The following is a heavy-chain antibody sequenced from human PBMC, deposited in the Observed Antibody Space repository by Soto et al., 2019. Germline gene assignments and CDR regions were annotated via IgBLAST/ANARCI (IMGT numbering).Heavy chain of an antibody. J-gene: IGHJ6*02. CDR1: GFTFSSYS. Sequence: GGSLRLSCAASGFTFSSYSMNWVRQAPGKGLEWVSSISGSSSYIYYADSVKGRFTISRDNAKNSLYLQMNSLRAEDTVVYYCARDVVRFLEWLKKIGYYGMDVWGQGTTVTVSS. V-gene: IGHV3-21*01. D-gene: IGHD3-3*01. CDR2: ISGSSSYI. CDR3: ARDVVRFLEWLKKIGYYGMDV.